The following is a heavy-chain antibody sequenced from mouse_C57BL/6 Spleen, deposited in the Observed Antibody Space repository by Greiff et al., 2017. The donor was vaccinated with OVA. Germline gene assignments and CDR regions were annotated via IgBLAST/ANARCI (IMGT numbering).Heavy chain of an antibody. V-gene: IGHV5-6*01. CDR2: INSGGSYT. CDR3: AGHYGYSYGYAMDY. J-gene: IGHJ4*01. D-gene: IGHD1-1*01. CDR1: GFTFSSYG. Sequence: EVQVVESGGDLVKPGGSLKLSCAASGFTFSSYGMSWVRQTPDKRLEWVATINSGGSYTYYLDSVKGRFTISRDNAKNTLYLQMSSLKSEDTAMYYCAGHYGYSYGYAMDYWGQGTSVTVSS.